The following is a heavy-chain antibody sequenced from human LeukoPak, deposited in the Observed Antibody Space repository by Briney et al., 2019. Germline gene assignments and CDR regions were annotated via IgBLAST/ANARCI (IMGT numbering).Heavy chain of an antibody. J-gene: IGHJ3*02. CDR2: IYWDDDK. CDR3: AHSRQDIVVVVAATRGHDAFDI. V-gene: IGHV2-5*02. D-gene: IGHD2-15*01. Sequence: VSGPTLVNPTQTLTLTCTFSGFSLSTSGVGVGWIRQPPGKALEWLALIYWDDDKRYSPSLKSRLNITKGTSKNQVVLTMTNMDPVDTATYYCAHSRQDIVVVVAATRGHDAFDIWGQGTMVTVSS. CDR1: GFSLSTSGVG.